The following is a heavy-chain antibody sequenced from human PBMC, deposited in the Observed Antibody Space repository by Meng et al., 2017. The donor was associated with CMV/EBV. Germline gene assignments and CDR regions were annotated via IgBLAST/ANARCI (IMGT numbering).Heavy chain of an antibody. CDR1: GYTFTGYY. CDR3: ARSYSGYDYWFDP. D-gene: IGHD5-12*01. V-gene: IGHV1-2*02. J-gene: IGHJ5*02. CDR2: INPNGGGT. Sequence: ASVKVSCKASGYTFTGYYMHWVRQAPGQGLEWMGWINPNGGGTNYAQKFQGRVTMTRDTSISTAYMELSRLRSDDTAVYYCARSYSGYDYWFDPWGQGTLVTVSS.